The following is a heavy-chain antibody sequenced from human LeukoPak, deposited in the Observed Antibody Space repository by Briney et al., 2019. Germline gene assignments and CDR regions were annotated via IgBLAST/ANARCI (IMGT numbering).Heavy chain of an antibody. CDR1: GFTFSSYA. J-gene: IGHJ4*02. CDR2: ISDSGGNT. CDR3: AKDGVWQSYYFDY. Sequence: GGSLRLSCAASGFTFSSYAMSWVRQAPGKGLEWVSSISDSGGNTYYADSVKGRFTISRDNYKNTLFLQMNSLRAEDTAVYYCAKDGVWQSYYFDYWGRGTLVTVSS. D-gene: IGHD3-10*01. V-gene: IGHV3-23*01.